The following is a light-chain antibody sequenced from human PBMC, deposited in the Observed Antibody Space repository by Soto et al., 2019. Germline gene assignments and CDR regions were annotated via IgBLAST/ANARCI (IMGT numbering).Light chain of an antibody. CDR1: RSDVGAYNY. Sequence: QSVLTQPASVSGSPGQSIAISCTGTRSDVGAYNYVSWYQQHPGKAPKLMISEVTNRPSGVSDRFSGSKSGNTASLTISGLQAEDEAAYYCTSFTSRCTFVFGTGTKVTVL. V-gene: IGLV2-14*01. J-gene: IGLJ1*01. CDR2: EVT. CDR3: TSFTSRCTFV.